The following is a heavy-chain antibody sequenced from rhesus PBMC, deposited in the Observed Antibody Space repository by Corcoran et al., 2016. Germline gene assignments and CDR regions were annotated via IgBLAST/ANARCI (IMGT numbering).Heavy chain of an antibody. D-gene: IGHD3-3*01. J-gene: IGHJ2*01. CDR3: ARVQGYYNIWTGYYTGDWYFDL. Sequence: QVTLKESGPALVKPTQTLTLTCTFSGFSISTSGTGVGWIRQPPGKALEWLASIYWNDSKYYSTSLKIRLTISKDTSKNQVVLTMTNMDPVDTATYYCARVQGYYNIWTGYYTGDWYFDLWGPGTPITISS. CDR1: GFSISTSGTG. V-gene: IGHV2-95*01. CDR2: IYWNDSK.